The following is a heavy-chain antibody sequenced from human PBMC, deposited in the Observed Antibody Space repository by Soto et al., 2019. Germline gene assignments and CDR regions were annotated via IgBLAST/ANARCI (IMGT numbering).Heavy chain of an antibody. CDR1: GYPFRTYD. CDR2: MNPYSGTT. D-gene: IGHD2-2*01. V-gene: IGHV1-8*01. J-gene: IGHJ5*02. CDR3: ARGPYCSSTGCRRWVWFDP. Sequence: GKVYCKASGYPFRTYDINWVRHAPGRGLEWMGWMNPYSGTTGYAHKFQDRVTMTRNNSINTAYLELSSLSSDDTAVYYCARGPYCSSTGCRRWVWFDPWGQGTLVTVS.